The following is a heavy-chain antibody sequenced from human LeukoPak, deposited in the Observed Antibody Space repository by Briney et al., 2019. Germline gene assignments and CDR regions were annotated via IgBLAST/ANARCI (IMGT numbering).Heavy chain of an antibody. CDR3: ARESVYVGVYDIWFDP. D-gene: IGHD3-9*01. J-gene: IGHJ5*02. CDR2: IYTSGST. Sequence: SETLSLTCLVSGGSTSTGDYYCSWIRQPAGKGLEWIGRIYTSGSTNYNPSLKSRVTMSVDTSKNQFSLKLSSVTAADTAVYYCARESVYVGVYDIWFDPWGQGTLVTVSS. CDR1: GGSTSTGDYY. V-gene: IGHV4-61*02.